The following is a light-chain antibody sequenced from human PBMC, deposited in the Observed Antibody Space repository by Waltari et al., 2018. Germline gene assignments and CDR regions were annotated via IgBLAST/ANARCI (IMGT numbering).Light chain of an antibody. Sequence: IVLTQSPGTLSMSPGEEFTLSCRASQSLTRALAWYQQKPGQAHRLLIYNVFNRAPDIPDRFSGSGSGTEFSLTISRLEPEDFAVYYCQHYVNFPATFGQGTRVEIK. CDR2: NVF. V-gene: IGKV3-20*01. CDR1: QSLTRA. J-gene: IGKJ1*01. CDR3: QHYVNFPAT.